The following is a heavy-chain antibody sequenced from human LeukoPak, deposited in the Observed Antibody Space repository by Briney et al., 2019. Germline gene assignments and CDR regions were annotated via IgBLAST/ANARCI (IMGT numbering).Heavy chain of an antibody. V-gene: IGHV3-30*18. J-gene: IGHJ6*02. CDR1: GFTFSSYG. CDR3: AKDRAYDGGTFYYYYGMDV. CDR2: ISYDGSNK. Sequence: GGSLRLSCAASGFTFSSYGMRWVRQAPGKGLEWVAVISYDGSNKYYADSVKGRFTISRDNSKNTLYLQMNSLRAEDTAVYYCAKDRAYDGGTFYYYYGMDVWGQGTTVTVSS. D-gene: IGHD4-23*01.